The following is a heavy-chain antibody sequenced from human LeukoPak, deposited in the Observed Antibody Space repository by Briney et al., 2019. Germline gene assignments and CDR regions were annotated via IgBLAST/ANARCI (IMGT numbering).Heavy chain of an antibody. D-gene: IGHD3-16*01. Sequence: SETLSLTCAVYGGSFSGYYWSWIRQPPGKGLEWIGEINHSGSTNYNPSLKSRVTISVDTSKNQFSLKLSSVTAADTAVYYCARVITFGVPPYFFDYWGQGTLVTVSS. CDR2: INHSGST. J-gene: IGHJ4*02. V-gene: IGHV4-34*01. CDR1: GGSFSGYY. CDR3: ARVITFGVPPYFFDY.